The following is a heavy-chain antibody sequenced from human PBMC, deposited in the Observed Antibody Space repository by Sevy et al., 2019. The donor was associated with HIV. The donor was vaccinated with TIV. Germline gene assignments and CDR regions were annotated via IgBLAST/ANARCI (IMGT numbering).Heavy chain of an antibody. CDR2: IYYSGST. J-gene: IGHJ4*02. D-gene: IGHD3-16*02. V-gene: IGHV4-39*01. CDR3: ARTEGPMITFGGVIVIPYFDY. Sequence: SETLSLTYTVSGGSISSSSYYWGWIRQPPGKGLEWIGSIYYSGSTYYNPSLKSRVTISVDTSKNQFSLKLSSVTAADTAVYYCARTEGPMITFGGVIVIPYFDYWGQGTLVTVSS. CDR1: GGSISSSSYY.